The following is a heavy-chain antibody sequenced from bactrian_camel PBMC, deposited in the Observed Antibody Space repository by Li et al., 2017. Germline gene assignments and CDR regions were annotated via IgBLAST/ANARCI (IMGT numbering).Heavy chain of an antibody. D-gene: IGHD3*01. CDR3: AALCRGQWDSPDCAY. CDR1: GYTFTDYS. CDR2: IDRRDGST. V-gene: IGHV3S26*01. J-gene: IGHJ4*01. Sequence: VQLVESGGGSVQPGGSLRLSCVGPGYTFTDYSMGWVRQVPGKEREGVAGIDRRDGSTSYADSVKGRFTISRDSRNNIMYLQMSDLKPEDTAMYYCAALCRGQWDSPDCAYWGQGTQVTVS.